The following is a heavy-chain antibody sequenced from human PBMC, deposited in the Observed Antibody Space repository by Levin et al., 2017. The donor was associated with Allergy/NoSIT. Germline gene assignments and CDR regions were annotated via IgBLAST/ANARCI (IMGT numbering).Heavy chain of an antibody. V-gene: IGHV3-33*01. CDR3: AREGVNNIWSGYFY. Sequence: GESLKISCAASGFTFSSYGMHWVRQAPGKGLEWVAVIWYDGSNKYYADSVKGRFTISRDNSKNTLYLQMNSLRAEDTAVYYCAREGVNNIWSGYFYWGQGTLVTVSS. J-gene: IGHJ4*02. D-gene: IGHD3-3*01. CDR1: GFTFSSYG. CDR2: IWYDGSNK.